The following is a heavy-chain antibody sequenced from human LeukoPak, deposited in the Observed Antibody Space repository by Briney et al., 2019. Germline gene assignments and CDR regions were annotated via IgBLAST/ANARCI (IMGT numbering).Heavy chain of an antibody. V-gene: IGHV3-23*01. CDR3: AKDLGLDFWSGYPTFDS. CDR2: ISGSGGST. D-gene: IGHD3-3*01. Sequence: GGSLRLSCAASGFTFSSYAMSWVRQAPGKGLEWVSAISGSGGSTYYADSVKGRFTISRDNSKNTLYLQMNSLRAEDTAVYYCAKDLGLDFWSGYPTFDSWGQGTVVTVSS. CDR1: GFTFSSYA. J-gene: IGHJ4*02.